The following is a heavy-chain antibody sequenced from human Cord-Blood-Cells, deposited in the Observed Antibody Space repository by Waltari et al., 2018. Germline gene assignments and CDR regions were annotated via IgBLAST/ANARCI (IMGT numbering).Heavy chain of an antibody. CDR1: GFTVSSNY. V-gene: IGHV3-53*01. CDR2: IYSGGST. D-gene: IGHD1-7*01. J-gene: IGHJ3*02. CDR3: ARDNWNYDAFDI. Sequence: EVQLVESGGGLIQPGGSLRLSCAASGFTVSSNYMSWVRQAPGKGVGWVSVIYSGGSTYYADSVKGRFTISRDNSKNTLYLQMNSLRAEDTAVYYCARDNWNYDAFDIWGQGTMVTVSS.